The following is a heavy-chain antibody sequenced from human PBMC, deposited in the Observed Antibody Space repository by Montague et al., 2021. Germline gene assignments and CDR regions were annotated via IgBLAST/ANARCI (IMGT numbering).Heavy chain of an antibody. Sequence: SRRLSCAASGFSFSSYWMHWVRQAPGKGLLWVSRITLDGSSTTFADSVKGRFTTSRDNAKATLYLQMNSLRVEDTAVYYCARNLASAAPGAFDIWGQGTMVTVSS. CDR1: GFSFSSYW. CDR3: ARNLASAAPGAFDI. D-gene: IGHD6-13*01. V-gene: IGHV3-74*01. J-gene: IGHJ3*02. CDR2: ITLDGSST.